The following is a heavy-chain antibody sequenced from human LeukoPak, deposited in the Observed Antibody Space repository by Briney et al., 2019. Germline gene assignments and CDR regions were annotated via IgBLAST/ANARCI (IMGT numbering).Heavy chain of an antibody. Sequence: PSETLSLTCSVSGGSISSYYWNWIRQPPGKGLEWIGYIYYTGSTNYNPSLKSRVTISVDTSKNQFSLKLSSVTAADTAVYYCARHDILTAHYGMDVWGQGTTVTVSS. V-gene: IGHV4-59*08. CDR3: ARHDILTAHYGMDV. D-gene: IGHD3-9*01. CDR2: IYYTGST. CDR1: GGSISSYY. J-gene: IGHJ6*02.